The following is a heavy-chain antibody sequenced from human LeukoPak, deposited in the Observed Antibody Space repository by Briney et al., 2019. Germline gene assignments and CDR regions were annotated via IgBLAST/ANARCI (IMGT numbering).Heavy chain of an antibody. V-gene: IGHV3-30*18. CDR3: AKDQLARERYGGEEPDY. CDR1: GFTFSNYG. Sequence: GGSLRLSCAASGFTFSNYGMHWVRPAPGKGLEWVAIISYDGSNKNSADSVKGRFTISRDNSKNTLFLQMNSLRPEDTAVYYCAKDQLARERYGGEEPDYWGQGTLVTASS. CDR2: ISYDGSNK. J-gene: IGHJ4*02. D-gene: IGHD1-1*01.